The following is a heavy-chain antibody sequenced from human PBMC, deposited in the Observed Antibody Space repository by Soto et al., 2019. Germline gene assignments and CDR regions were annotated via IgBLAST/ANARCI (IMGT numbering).Heavy chain of an antibody. D-gene: IGHD4-17*01. CDR2: ISYDGSNK. CDR1: GFTFSSYA. V-gene: IGHV3-30-3*01. CDR3: ARGWGSVTTVTTDDAFDI. Sequence: QVQLVESGGGVVQPGRSLRLSCAASGFTFSSYAMHWVRQAPGKGLEWVAVISYDGSNKYYADSVKGRFTISRDNSKNTLYLQMNSLRAEDTAVYYCARGWGSVTTVTTDDAFDIWGQGTMVTVSS. J-gene: IGHJ3*02.